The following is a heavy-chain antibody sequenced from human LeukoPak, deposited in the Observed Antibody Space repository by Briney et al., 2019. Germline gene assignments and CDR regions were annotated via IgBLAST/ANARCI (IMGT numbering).Heavy chain of an antibody. CDR1: GESFSGYY. Sequence: SETLSLTCAVYGESFSGYYWSWIRQPPGKGLEWLGEINHSGRTNYNPSLKSRVTISVDTSKNQFSLKLSSVTAADTAVYYCARREYSSVEPWGQGTLVTVSS. CDR2: INHSGRT. J-gene: IGHJ5*02. D-gene: IGHD6-19*01. CDR3: ARREYSSVEP. V-gene: IGHV4-34*01.